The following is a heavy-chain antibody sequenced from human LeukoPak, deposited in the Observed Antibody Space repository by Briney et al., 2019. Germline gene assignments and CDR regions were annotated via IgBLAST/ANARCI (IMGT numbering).Heavy chain of an antibody. D-gene: IGHD4-17*01. V-gene: IGHV3-53*01. CDR3: AKDYYGDYDY. CDR1: GFTVSLYC. Sequence: GGSLRLSCAASGFTVSLYCMTWVRQAPGKGLEWVSVIYSGGPTYYADSVKGRFTISRDNSKNTLYLQMNSLRAEDTAVYYCAKDYYGDYDYWGQGTLVTVSS. J-gene: IGHJ4*02. CDR2: IYSGGPT.